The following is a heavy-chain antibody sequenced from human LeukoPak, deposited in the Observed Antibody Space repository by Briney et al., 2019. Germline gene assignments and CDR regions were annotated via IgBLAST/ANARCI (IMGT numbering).Heavy chain of an antibody. CDR1: GDSISSGDYY. CDR2: IYYSGST. V-gene: IGHV4-30-4*08. J-gene: IGHJ4*02. D-gene: IGHD2/OR15-2a*01. Sequence: SETLSLTCTVSGDSISSGDYYWSWIRQPPGKGLEWIGYIYYSGSTYYNPSLKSRITISVDTSKNLFSLKLSSVTAADTAVYFCARHENIIIVPTAHAFDYWGQGTLVTVSS. CDR3: ARHENIIIVPTAHAFDY.